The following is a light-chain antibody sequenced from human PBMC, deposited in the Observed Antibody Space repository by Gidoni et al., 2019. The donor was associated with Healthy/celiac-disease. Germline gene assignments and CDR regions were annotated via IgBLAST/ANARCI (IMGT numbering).Light chain of an antibody. CDR2: DAS. J-gene: IGKJ4*01. V-gene: IGKV3-11*01. CDR3: QQRTNWPLT. CDR1: QSVTRY. Sequence: LLLTPSPATLSLSPGERATLSCRASQSVTRYLAWYQQKPGQAPRLLIYDASNRATGIPARFSGSGSGTDFTLTISSLEPEDFAVYYCQQRTNWPLTFGGGTKVEIK.